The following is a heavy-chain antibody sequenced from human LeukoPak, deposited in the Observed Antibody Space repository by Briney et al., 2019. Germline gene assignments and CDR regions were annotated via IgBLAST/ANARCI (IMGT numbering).Heavy chain of an antibody. V-gene: IGHV3-66*01. Sequence: GGSLRLSCAASGFTVSNNYMSWVRQAPGKGLEWVSVIYKVGNTFYADFVKGRFTISRDNSKNTLYLQMNSLRAEDTALYYRARGLVVGGTGVWAFDIWGQGTMVTVSS. CDR3: ARGLVVGGTGVWAFDI. CDR1: GFTVSNNY. CDR2: IYKVGNT. D-gene: IGHD1-26*01. J-gene: IGHJ3*02.